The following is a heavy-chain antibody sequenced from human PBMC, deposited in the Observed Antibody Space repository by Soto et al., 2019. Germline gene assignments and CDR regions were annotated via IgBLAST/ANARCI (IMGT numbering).Heavy chain of an antibody. J-gene: IGHJ3*01. CDR1: GGSFTDYY. D-gene: IGHD3-16*02. CDR3: ARVRARLLSHAFDF. V-gene: IGHV4-34*01. CDR2: INHSGST. Sequence: QVQLQQWGAGLLKPSETLSLTCAVYGGSFTDYYWTWIRQPPGKGLEWIGEINHSGSTNYNPSRKKRVTISLDTSKNQFSLKVNSVTAADTAVYFCARVRARLLSHAFDFWGQGTLVTVSS.